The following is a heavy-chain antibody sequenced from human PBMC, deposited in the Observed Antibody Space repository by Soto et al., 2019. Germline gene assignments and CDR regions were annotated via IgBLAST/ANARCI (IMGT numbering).Heavy chain of an antibody. CDR3: ARGSSVAGLYYGMDV. V-gene: IGHV4-59*12. CDR2: IYYSGST. CDR1: GGTIINFY. Sequence: PSETLSLTCTVSGGTIINFYWSWIRQPPGKGLEWIGYIYYSGSTYYNPSLKSRVTISLDTSKNQFSLKLSSVTAADTAVYYCARGSSVAGLYYGMDVWGQGTTVTVSS. D-gene: IGHD6-6*01. J-gene: IGHJ6*02.